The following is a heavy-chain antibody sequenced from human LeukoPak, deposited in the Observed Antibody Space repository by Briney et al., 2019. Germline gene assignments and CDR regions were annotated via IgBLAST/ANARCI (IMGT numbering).Heavy chain of an antibody. V-gene: IGHV3-74*01. CDR3: ARGPNSNWSGLDF. CDR2: ISPTGSTT. D-gene: IGHD6-6*01. Sequence: GGSLRLSCIASGFSFSGHWMHWARQLPGKGLVWVSRISPTGSTTSYADSVKGRFTVARDNAKNTLYLQVNNLRAEDTAVYYCARGPNSNWSGLDFWGQGTLLTVSS. CDR1: GFSFSGHW. J-gene: IGHJ4*02.